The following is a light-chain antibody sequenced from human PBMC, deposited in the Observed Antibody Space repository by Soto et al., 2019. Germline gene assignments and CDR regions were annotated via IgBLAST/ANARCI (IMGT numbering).Light chain of an antibody. CDR2: GAS. Sequence: EIGLTQSPGTLSLSPGERATLSCRASQSVTRNYLAWYQQKPGLSPRLLIYGASTRASHIPDRFSGSGSGTDFTLTISRLEPEDFAVYYCQQYGSSGTFGQGTKVDI. CDR1: QSVTRNY. CDR3: QQYGSSGT. V-gene: IGKV3-20*01. J-gene: IGKJ1*01.